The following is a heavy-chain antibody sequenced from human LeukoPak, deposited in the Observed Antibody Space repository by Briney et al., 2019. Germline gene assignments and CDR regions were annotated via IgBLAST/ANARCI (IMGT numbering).Heavy chain of an antibody. V-gene: IGHV3-23*01. CDR3: AKGGVVVVPAASFYFDY. Sequence: GGSLRLSCAASGFTFSSYAMSWVRQAPGKGLEWVSGISGGGGSTYYADSVKGRFTISRDNSKDTLYLQMNSLRADDTAVYYCAKGGVVVVPAASFYFDYWGQGTMVTVSS. CDR2: ISGGGGST. CDR1: GFTFSSYA. D-gene: IGHD2-2*01. J-gene: IGHJ4*02.